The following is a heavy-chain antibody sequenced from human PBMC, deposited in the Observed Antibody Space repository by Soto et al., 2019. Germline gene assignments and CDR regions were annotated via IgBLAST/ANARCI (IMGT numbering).Heavy chain of an antibody. CDR3: ASKIVVVPAAIDNLYYGYFDY. CDR1: GGSFSGYY. V-gene: IGHV4-34*01. D-gene: IGHD2-2*01. Sequence: SETLSLTCAVYGGSFSGYYWSWIRQPPGKGLEWIGEINHSGSTNYNPSLKSRVTISVDTSKNQFSLKLSSVTAADTAVYYCASKIVVVPAAIDNLYYGYFDYWGQGTLVTVSS. J-gene: IGHJ4*02. CDR2: INHSGST.